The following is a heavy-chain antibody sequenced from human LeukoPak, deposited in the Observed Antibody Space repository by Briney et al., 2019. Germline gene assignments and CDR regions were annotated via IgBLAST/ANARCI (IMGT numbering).Heavy chain of an antibody. Sequence: GGSLRLSCSASGFTFSGSAMHWVRQASGKGLEWVGRIRSKANSYATAYAASVKGRFTISRDDSKNTAYLQMNSLKTEDTAVYYCTRSGYSSGWYDWYYFDYWGQGTLVTVSS. V-gene: IGHV3-73*01. J-gene: IGHJ4*02. CDR2: IRSKANSYAT. CDR3: TRSGYSSGWYDWYYFDY. D-gene: IGHD6-19*01. CDR1: GFTFSGSA.